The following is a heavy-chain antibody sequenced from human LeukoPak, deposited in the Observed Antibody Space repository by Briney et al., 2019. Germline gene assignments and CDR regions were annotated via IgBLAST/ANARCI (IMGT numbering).Heavy chain of an antibody. D-gene: IGHD2-2*01. CDR2: ISGSGGST. V-gene: IGHV3-23*01. CDR1: GFTFSSYA. Sequence: GGSLRLSCAASGFTFSSYAMSWVRQAPGKGLEWVSAISGSGGSTYYADSVKGRFTISRDNSKNTLYLQMNSLRAEDTAVYYCAKLVLPAAMVPNWFDPWGQGTLVTVSS. J-gene: IGHJ5*02. CDR3: AKLVLPAAMVPNWFDP.